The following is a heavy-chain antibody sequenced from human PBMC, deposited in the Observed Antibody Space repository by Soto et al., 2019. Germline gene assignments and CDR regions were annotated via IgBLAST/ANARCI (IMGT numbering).Heavy chain of an antibody. D-gene: IGHD2-2*01. Sequence: ASVKVSCKASGYTFTSYGISWVRQAPGQGLEWMGWISAYNGSTNYAQKLQGRVTMTTDTSTSTAYMELRSLRSDDTAVYYCARVVGLGHGGNWFDPWGQGTLVTVSS. CDR3: ARVVGLGHGGNWFDP. V-gene: IGHV1-18*01. CDR2: ISAYNGST. CDR1: GYTFTSYG. J-gene: IGHJ5*02.